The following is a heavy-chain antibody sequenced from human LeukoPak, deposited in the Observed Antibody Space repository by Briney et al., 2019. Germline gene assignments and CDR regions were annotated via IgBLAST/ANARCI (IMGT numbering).Heavy chain of an antibody. CDR2: IYYIGTT. V-gene: IGHV4-30-4*01. J-gene: IGHJ4*02. CDR3: ASGVGVAHFDY. D-gene: IGHD3-3*01. CDR1: GGSINSADYY. Sequence: SETLSLTCAVSGGSINSADYYWNWIRQPPGKGLEWIGFIYYIGTTHYNPSLKSRVTLSVDTSKNQFSLKMDSVTAADTAVYYCASGVGVAHFDYWGQGTLVTVSS.